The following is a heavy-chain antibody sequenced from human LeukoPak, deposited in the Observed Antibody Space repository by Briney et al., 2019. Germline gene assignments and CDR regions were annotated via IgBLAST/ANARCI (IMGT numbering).Heavy chain of an antibody. CDR3: AAGAMALIDY. D-gene: IGHD5-18*01. Sequence: PGGSLRLSCAASGFTFSSYSMNWVRQAPGKGLEWVSSISSSSSYIYYADSVKGRFTISRDNAKNSLYLQMNSLRAEDTAVYYCAAGAMALIDYWGQGTLVTVSS. CDR1: GFTFSSYS. J-gene: IGHJ4*02. V-gene: IGHV3-21*01. CDR2: ISSSSSYI.